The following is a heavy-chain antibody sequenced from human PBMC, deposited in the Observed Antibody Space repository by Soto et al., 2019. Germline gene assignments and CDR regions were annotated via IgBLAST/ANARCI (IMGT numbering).Heavy chain of an antibody. J-gene: IGHJ5*02. D-gene: IGHD6-6*01. Sequence: ASVKVSCKASGYTFTSYAMHWVRQAPGQRLELMGWINAGNGNTKYSQKFQGRVTTTRDTSASTAYMELSSLRSEDTAVYYCARVTAKRQLVYPWGQGTLVTVSS. CDR3: ARVTAKRQLVYP. CDR2: INAGNGNT. CDR1: GYTFTSYA. V-gene: IGHV1-3*01.